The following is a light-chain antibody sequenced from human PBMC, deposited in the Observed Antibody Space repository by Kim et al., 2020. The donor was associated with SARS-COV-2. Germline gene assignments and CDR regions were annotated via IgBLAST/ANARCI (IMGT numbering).Light chain of an antibody. CDR1: KLGNKY. V-gene: IGLV3-1*01. CDR3: QAWDSNTAV. Sequence: SYELTQPPSVSVSPGQTASISCSGDKLGNKYTCWYQQKPGQSPLLVLFQDSKRPSGIPERFSGSNSGNTATLTISGAQATDEADYYCQAWDSNTAVFGGGTQLTVL. CDR2: QDS. J-gene: IGLJ3*02.